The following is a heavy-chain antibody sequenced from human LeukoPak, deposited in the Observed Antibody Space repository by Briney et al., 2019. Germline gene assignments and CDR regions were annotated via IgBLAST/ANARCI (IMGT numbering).Heavy chain of an antibody. V-gene: IGHV3-30*18. D-gene: IGHD3-10*01. Sequence: GGSLRLSCAASGFTFSSYGMHWVRQAPGKGLEWVAVISYDGSNKYYADSVKGRFTISRDNSKNTLYLQMNSLRAEDTAVYYCAKEPLWFGGWDYWGQGTLVTVSS. J-gene: IGHJ4*02. CDR1: GFTFSSYG. CDR2: ISYDGSNK. CDR3: AKEPLWFGGWDY.